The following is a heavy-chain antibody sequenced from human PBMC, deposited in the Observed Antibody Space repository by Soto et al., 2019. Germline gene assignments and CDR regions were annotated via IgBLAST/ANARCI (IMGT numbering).Heavy chain of an antibody. CDR1: WFTFSGSA. CDR3: TRQLDCSGGSCRDYYYYYGMDV. Sequence: PGGSLILSCAASWFTFSGSAMHWVRQASGKGLEWVGRIRSKANSYATAYAASVKGRFTISRDDSKNTAYLQMNSLKTEDTAVYYCTRQLDCSGGSCRDYYYYYGMDVWGQGTTVTVSS. V-gene: IGHV3-73*01. D-gene: IGHD2-15*01. J-gene: IGHJ6*02. CDR2: IRSKANSYAT.